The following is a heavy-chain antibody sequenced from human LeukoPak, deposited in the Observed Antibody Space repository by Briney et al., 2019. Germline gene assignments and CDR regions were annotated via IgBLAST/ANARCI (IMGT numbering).Heavy chain of an antibody. CDR2: IIPIFGTA. CDR1: GGTFSSYA. Sequence: GASVKVSCKASGGTFSSYAISWVRQAPGQGLEWMGGIIPIFGTANYAQKFQGRVTITTDESTSTAYMELSSLRSEDTAVYCCARDGGIFGVAGYYYYYMDVWGKGTTVTVSS. CDR3: ARDGGIFGVAGYYYYYMDV. D-gene: IGHD3-3*01. J-gene: IGHJ6*03. V-gene: IGHV1-69*05.